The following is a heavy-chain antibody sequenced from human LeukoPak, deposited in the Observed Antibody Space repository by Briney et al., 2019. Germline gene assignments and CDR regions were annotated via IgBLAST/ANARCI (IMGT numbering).Heavy chain of an antibody. CDR2: INPSGGST. D-gene: IGHD3-3*01. J-gene: IGHJ6*02. CDR1: GYTFTSYY. V-gene: IGHV1-46*01. Sequence: GASVKVSCKASGYTFTSYYMHWVRQAPGQGLEWMGIINPSGGSTSYAQKFQGRVTMTRDTSTSTAYMELSSLRSEDTAVYYCARVYYDFWSGYYVYLMDVWGQGTTVTVSS. CDR3: ARVYYDFWSGYYVYLMDV.